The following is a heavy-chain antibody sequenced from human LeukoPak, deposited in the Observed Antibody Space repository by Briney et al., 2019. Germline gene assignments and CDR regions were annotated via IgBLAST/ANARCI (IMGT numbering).Heavy chain of an antibody. Sequence: GASVKVSCKASGCTFTGYYMHWVRQAPGQGLEWIGWINPNSGGTNFAQKFQGRVTMTRDTSISTAYMALSRLRSEHTAVYYCARDNALWPMAIVVSPAYYFDYWGQGTLVTVSS. CDR2: INPNSGGT. V-gene: IGHV1-2*02. CDR1: GCTFTGYY. D-gene: IGHD3-22*01. J-gene: IGHJ4*02. CDR3: ARDNALWPMAIVVSPAYYFDY.